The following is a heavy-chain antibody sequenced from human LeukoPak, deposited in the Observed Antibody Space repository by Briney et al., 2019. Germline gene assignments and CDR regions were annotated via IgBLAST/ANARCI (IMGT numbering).Heavy chain of an antibody. D-gene: IGHD5-18*01. CDR1: GYSFTSYW. CDR2: IYPGDSDT. J-gene: IGHJ4*02. CDR3: ARPEEYSYGYVNY. Sequence: GESLKISCKGSGYSFTSYWIGWVRQMPGKGLEWMGIIYPGDSDTRHSPSFQGQVTISADKSISTAYLQWSSLKASDTAMYYCARPEEYSYGYVNYWGQGTLVTVSS. V-gene: IGHV5-51*01.